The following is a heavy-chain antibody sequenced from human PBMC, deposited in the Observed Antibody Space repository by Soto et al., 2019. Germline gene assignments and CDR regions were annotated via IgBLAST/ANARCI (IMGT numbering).Heavy chain of an antibody. V-gene: IGHV3-23*01. Sequence: EVQLLESGGGLVQPGGSLRLSCAASGFTFTTYTMSWLRQAPGKGLEWVSSISGSGGHTYYADSVKGRLIVSRDNSKNTLYLQRNSLRAEDTAVYYCAKDGSYSSSWPYYFDHWDQGTLVTVSS. D-gene: IGHD6-13*01. J-gene: IGHJ4*02. CDR1: GFTFTTYT. CDR3: AKDGSYSSSWPYYFDH. CDR2: ISGSGGHT.